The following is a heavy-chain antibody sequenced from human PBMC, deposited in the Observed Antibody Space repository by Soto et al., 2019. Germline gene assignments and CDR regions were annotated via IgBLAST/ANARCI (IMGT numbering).Heavy chain of an antibody. CDR2: ISYDGHNK. Sequence: PGGSLRPSCAASRFSFSSLGMHWVRQSPGKGLEWVALISYDGHNKNYTDSVKGRFTVSRDNSKNTLYLQMNSLRPEDTAVYYCVKDRYRYCSGGSCYYFDDWGQGTLVTVSS. CDR1: RFSFSSLG. CDR3: VKDRYRYCSGGSCYYFDD. V-gene: IGHV3-30*18. J-gene: IGHJ4*02. D-gene: IGHD2-15*01.